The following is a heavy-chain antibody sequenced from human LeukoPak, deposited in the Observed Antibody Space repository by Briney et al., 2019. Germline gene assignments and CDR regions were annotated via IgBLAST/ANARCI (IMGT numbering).Heavy chain of an antibody. CDR2: IYYSGST. D-gene: IGHD6-13*01. J-gene: IGHJ4*02. Sequence: SETLSLTCTVSGGSISSYYWSWIRQPPGKGLEWIGYIYYSGSTNYNPSFKSRVTISVDTSKNQFSLKLSSVTAADTAVYYCARDKDTSSCLDYWGQGTLVTVSS. CDR1: GGSISSYY. CDR3: ARDKDTSSCLDY. V-gene: IGHV4-59*01.